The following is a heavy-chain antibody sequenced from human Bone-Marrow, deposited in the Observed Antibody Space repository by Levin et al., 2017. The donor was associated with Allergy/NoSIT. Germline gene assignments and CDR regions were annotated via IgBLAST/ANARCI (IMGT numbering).Heavy chain of an antibody. J-gene: IGHJ6*02. CDR1: GGTFNTYA. Sequence: AASVKVSCKASGGTFNTYAINWVRQAPGQGLEWMGAIIPIFGKADYARKFQGRVTIVADESTRTVDIELSSLRSEDTAVYYCARAKGPTGYYYGMDVWGQGTTVTVSS. CDR3: ARAKGPTGYYYGMDV. CDR2: IIPIFGKA. V-gene: IGHV1-69*13.